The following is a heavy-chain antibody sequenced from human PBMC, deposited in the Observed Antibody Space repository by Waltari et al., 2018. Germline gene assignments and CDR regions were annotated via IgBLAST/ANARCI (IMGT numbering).Heavy chain of an antibody. Sequence: QVQLQQWGAGLLKPSETLSLTCAVYGGCLLAYYWSWIRQPPGKGLEWIGEINHSGSTNYNPSLKSRVTISVDTSKNQFSLKLSSVTAADTAVYYCARGSRHWYFDLWGRGTLVTVSS. J-gene: IGHJ2*01. CDR2: INHSGST. V-gene: IGHV4-34*01. CDR1: GGCLLAYY. CDR3: ARGSRHWYFDL.